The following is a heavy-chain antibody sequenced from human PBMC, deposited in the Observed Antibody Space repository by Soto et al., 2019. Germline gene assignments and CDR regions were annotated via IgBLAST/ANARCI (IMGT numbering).Heavy chain of an antibody. CDR3: ARSPYSSCFKLFDY. Sequence: QVQLVESGGGVVQPGRSLRLSCAASGFTFSSYGMHWVRQAPGKGLEWVAVIWYDGSNKYYADSVKGRFTISRDNFQNHLELQMNSLRAEDTALYYCARSPYSSCFKLFDYWGQGTLVTVSS. V-gene: IGHV3-33*01. CDR2: IWYDGSNK. CDR1: GFTFSSYG. D-gene: IGHD6-19*01. J-gene: IGHJ4*02.